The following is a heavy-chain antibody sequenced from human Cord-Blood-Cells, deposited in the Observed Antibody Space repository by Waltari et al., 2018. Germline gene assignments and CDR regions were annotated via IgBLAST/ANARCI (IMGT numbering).Heavy chain of an antibody. D-gene: IGHD7-27*01. Sequence: AQPVQSGAQVKKAGAPVKVSCKASGYTFTSNDNNWVRQATGQGLEWMGWMHPNRGNTGYAQKCQGRVTMTRNTSISTAYMELSSLRSEDTAVYYCARDNWGSGADYWGQGTLVTVSS. CDR1: GYTFTSND. V-gene: IGHV1-8*02. CDR2: MHPNRGNT. CDR3: ARDNWGSGADY. J-gene: IGHJ4*02.